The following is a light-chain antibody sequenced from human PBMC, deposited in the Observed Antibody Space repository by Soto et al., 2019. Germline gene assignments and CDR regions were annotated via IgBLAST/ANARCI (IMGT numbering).Light chain of an antibody. V-gene: IGKV1-5*01. CDR2: DAS. J-gene: IGKJ1*01. CDR3: QQYENYWT. CDR1: QSISSW. Sequence: DIQMTQSPSTLSASVGARVTITCRASQSISSWLAWYQQKPGKAPQVLIFDASSLESGVPSRFSGSGSATEFTLTISNLQPDDCATYYCQQYENYWTFGQGTKVDIK.